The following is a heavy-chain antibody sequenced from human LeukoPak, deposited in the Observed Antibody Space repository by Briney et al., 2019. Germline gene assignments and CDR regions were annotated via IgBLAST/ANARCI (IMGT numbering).Heavy chain of an antibody. CDR1: GFTVSSNS. J-gene: IGHJ4*02. V-gene: IGHV3-53*01. Sequence: GGSLRLSCILSGFTVSSNSMSWVRQAPGEGLEWASFIYSVGNTHYSDSVKGRFTISRDNSKNTLYLQMNSLSADDTAVYYCARRAGVYSHPYDYWGQGTLVTISS. D-gene: IGHD2-8*01. CDR3: ARRAGVYSHPYDY. CDR2: IYSVGNT.